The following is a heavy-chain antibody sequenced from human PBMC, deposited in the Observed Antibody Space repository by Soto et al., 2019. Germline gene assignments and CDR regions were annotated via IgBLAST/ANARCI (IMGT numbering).Heavy chain of an antibody. J-gene: IGHJ3*02. Sequence: QVQLQESGPGLVKPSETLSLTCTVSGGSISSYYWSWIRQPPGKGLEWFGYIYYSGSTNYNPSLTSRVTLSVDTSKNQFSLKLSSVTAADPAVYYCARLWGGVFDIWGQGTMVPVSS. CDR2: IYYSGST. CDR3: ARLWGGVFDI. D-gene: IGHD1-26*01. V-gene: IGHV4-59*08. CDR1: GGSISSYY.